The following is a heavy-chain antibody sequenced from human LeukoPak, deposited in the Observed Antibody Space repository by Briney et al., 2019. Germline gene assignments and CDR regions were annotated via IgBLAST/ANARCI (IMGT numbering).Heavy chain of an antibody. CDR3: ARELIVAAGNNWFDP. Sequence: GESLRLSCAASGFTFSSYNMNWVRQAPGKGLEWVSYISTSSSYIYYADSMKGRFTISRDNAKNSLYLQMNSLRAEDTAVYYCARELIVAAGNNWFDPWGQGTLVTVSS. D-gene: IGHD6-13*01. V-gene: IGHV3-21*01. J-gene: IGHJ5*02. CDR2: ISTSSSYI. CDR1: GFTFSSYN.